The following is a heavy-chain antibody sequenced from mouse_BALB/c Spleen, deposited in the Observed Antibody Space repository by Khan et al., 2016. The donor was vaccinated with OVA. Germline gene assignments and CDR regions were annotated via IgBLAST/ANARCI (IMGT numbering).Heavy chain of an antibody. V-gene: IGHV1-5*01. CDR2: IYPGNSDT. J-gene: IGHJ3*01. CDR3: TIAGYGAFAY. Sequence: VQLKQSGTVLARPGASVKMSCKASGYIFTNYWMHWVKQRPGQGLEWIGGIYPGNSDTSYNQKFKGKAKLTAVTSASIAYMELSSLTYVVSAVSYCTIAGYGAFAYWVQWTLFTVSA. D-gene: IGHD1-1*01. CDR1: GYIFTNYW.